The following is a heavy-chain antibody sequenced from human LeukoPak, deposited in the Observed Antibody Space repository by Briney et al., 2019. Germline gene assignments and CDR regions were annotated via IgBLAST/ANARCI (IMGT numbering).Heavy chain of an antibody. V-gene: IGHV1-18*01. CDR1: GYTFTSYG. D-gene: IGHD1-14*01. CDR2: ISAYNGNT. Sequence: ASVKVSCKASGYTFTSYGISWVRQAPGQRLEWMGWISAYNGNTNYAQKLQGRVTMTTDTSTSTAYMELRSLRSDDTAVYYCARDPRQRYRTSNRPFDYWGQRTLVTLSS. J-gene: IGHJ4*02. CDR3: ARDPRQRYRTSNRPFDY.